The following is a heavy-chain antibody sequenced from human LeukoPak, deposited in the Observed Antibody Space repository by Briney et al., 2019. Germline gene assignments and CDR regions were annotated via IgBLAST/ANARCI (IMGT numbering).Heavy chain of an antibody. Sequence: PSETLSLTCTVSGCSISSYYWSWIRQPAGKGLEWIGRIYTSGSTNYNPSLKSRVTMSVDTSKNQFSLKLSSVTAADTAVYYCASSALGYCSGGSCAAYYYYGMDVWGQGTTVTVSS. CDR1: GCSISSYY. CDR2: IYTSGST. J-gene: IGHJ6*02. D-gene: IGHD2-15*01. CDR3: ASSALGYCSGGSCAAYYYYGMDV. V-gene: IGHV4-4*07.